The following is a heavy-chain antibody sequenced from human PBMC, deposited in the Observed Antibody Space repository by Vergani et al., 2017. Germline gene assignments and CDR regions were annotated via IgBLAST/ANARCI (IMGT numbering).Heavy chain of an antibody. Sequence: QVQLQESGPGLVKPSQTLSLTCTVSGGSISSGGYYWSWIRQPAGKGLEWIGRIYTSGSTNYNPSLKSRVTISVDTSKNQFSLKLSSVTAADTAVYYCARDALPEEGYYYYYYYMDVWGKGTTVTVSS. V-gene: IGHV4-61*02. J-gene: IGHJ6*03. CDR2: IYTSGST. CDR3: ARDALPEEGYYYYYYYMDV. CDR1: GGSISSGGYY.